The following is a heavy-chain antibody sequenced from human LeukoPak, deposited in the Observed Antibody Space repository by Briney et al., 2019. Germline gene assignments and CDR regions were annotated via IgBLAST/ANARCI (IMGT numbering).Heavy chain of an antibody. CDR3: ARHPTGYPNWFDP. CDR1: GVSISINSYN. Sequence: SETLSLTCTVSGVSISINSYNWAWIRQPPGKGLEWIGAIHYRGTTYYNPSLKSRVTISVDTSKNQFSMKLNSLTAADTAVYYCARHPTGYPNWFDPWGQGTLVTVSS. CDR2: IHYRGTT. D-gene: IGHD3-9*01. J-gene: IGHJ5*02. V-gene: IGHV4-39*01.